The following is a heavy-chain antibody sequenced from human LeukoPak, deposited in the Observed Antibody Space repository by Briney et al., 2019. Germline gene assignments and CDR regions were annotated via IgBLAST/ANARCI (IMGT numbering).Heavy chain of an antibody. V-gene: IGHV1-69*06. D-gene: IGHD3-22*01. CDR2: IIPIFGTA. J-gene: IGHJ4*02. CDR1: GCTFSSYA. CDR3: ARGPDYYDSSGPGDY. Sequence: SVKVSCKASGCTFSSYAISWVRQAPGQGLEWMGGIIPIFGTANYAQKFQGRVTITADKSTSTAYMELSSLRSEDTAVYYCARGPDYYDSSGPGDYWGQGTLVTVSS.